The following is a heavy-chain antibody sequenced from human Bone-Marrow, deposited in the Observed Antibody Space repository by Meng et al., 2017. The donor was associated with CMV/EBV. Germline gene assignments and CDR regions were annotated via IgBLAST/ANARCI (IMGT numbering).Heavy chain of an antibody. CDR3: AAWEAYYYGMDV. CDR2: IYYSGST. J-gene: IGHJ6*02. D-gene: IGHD1-26*01. Sequence: SETLSLTCTVSGGSVSSGSYYWSWIRQPPGKGLEWIGYIYYSGSTNYNPSLKSRVTISVDTSKNQFSLKLSPVTAADTAVYYCAAWEAYYYGMDVWGQGTTVTVSS. V-gene: IGHV4-61*01. CDR1: GGSVSSGSYY.